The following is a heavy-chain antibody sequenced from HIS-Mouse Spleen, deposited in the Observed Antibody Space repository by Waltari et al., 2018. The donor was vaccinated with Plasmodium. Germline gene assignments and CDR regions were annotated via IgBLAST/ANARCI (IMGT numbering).Heavy chain of an antibody. V-gene: IGHV4-39*01. CDR3: ARRGGSYYYFDY. J-gene: IGHJ4*02. D-gene: IGHD1-26*01. Sequence: QLQLQESGPGLVKPSATLSLTCPVSGGPISRSGYYWGWIRQPPGKGLEWIGSIYYSGSTYYNPSLKSRVTISVDTSKNQFSLKLSSVTAADTAVYYCARRGGSYYYFDYWGQGTLVTVSS. CDR2: IYYSGST. CDR1: GGPISRSGYY.